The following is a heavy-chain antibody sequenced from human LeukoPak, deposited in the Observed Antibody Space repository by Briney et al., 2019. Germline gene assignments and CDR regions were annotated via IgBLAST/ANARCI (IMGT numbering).Heavy chain of an antibody. CDR3: ARGYDYVWRSYRSGYFDY. V-gene: IGHV4-4*07. J-gene: IGHJ4*02. CDR2: IYLSGST. CDR1: GASISSDY. Sequence: PSETLSLSCTVSGASISSDYWSWIRQPAGKGLEWSGRIYLSGSTKFNPSLKSRVTMSVDTSKNQFSLKLSSVTAADTAVYYCARGYDYVWRSYRSGYFDYWGQGTLVTVSS. D-gene: IGHD3-16*02.